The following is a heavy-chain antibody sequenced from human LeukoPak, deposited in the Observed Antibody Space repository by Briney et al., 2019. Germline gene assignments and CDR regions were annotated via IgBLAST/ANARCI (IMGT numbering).Heavy chain of an antibody. CDR1: GFTFSSYG. CDR3: AKGEQWLRFLDY. CDR2: SGAKT. V-gene: IGHV3-23*01. Sequence: GGSLRLSCAASGFTFSSYGMNWVRQAPGQGLEWVSGSGAKTYYADSVKGRFTISRDNSKNTLYLQMNSLRAEDTAVYYCAKGEQWLRFLDYWGQGTLVTVSS. J-gene: IGHJ4*02. D-gene: IGHD6-19*01.